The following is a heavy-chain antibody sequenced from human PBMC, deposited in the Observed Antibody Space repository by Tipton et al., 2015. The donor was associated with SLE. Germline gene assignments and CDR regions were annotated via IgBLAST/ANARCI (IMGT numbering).Heavy chain of an antibody. D-gene: IGHD2-15*01. J-gene: IGHJ4*02. V-gene: IGHV3-9*01. CDR3: ASALLDYFDY. CDR1: GFRFDTYD. CDR2: LSWNSADI. Sequence: SLRLSCAASGFRFDTYDMHWVRQAPGKGLEWVSSLSWNSADIGYADSVKGRFSISRDNAKNTLYLQMNSLRAEDTVVYYCASALLDYFDYWGQGTLVTVSS.